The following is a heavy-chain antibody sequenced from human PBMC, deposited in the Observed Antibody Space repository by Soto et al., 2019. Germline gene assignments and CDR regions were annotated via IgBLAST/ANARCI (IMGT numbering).Heavy chain of an antibody. D-gene: IGHD1-26*01. CDR1: GYTFTSYY. V-gene: IGHV1-46*01. Sequence: ASVKVSCKASGYTFTSYYMHWVRQAPGQGLEWMGKINPSGGSTSYAQKFQGRVAMTRDTSTSTVYMELSSLRSEDTAVYYCARDGGATTPLTGWGQGTLVTVSS. J-gene: IGHJ4*02. CDR2: INPSGGST. CDR3: ARDGGATTPLTG.